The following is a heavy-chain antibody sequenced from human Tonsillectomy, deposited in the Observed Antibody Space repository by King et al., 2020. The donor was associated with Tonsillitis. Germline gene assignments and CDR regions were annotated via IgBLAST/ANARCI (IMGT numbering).Heavy chain of an antibody. Sequence: VQLVESGGGLVKPGGSLRLSCAASGFTFSSYSMNWVRQAPGKGLEWVSSISSSSSYIYYADSVKGRFTISRDNAKNSLYLQMKSLRAEDTAVYYCAGEADYGDYNHDYLGQGTLVTVSS. V-gene: IGHV3-21*01. CDR1: GFTFSSYS. CDR2: ISSSSSYI. CDR3: AGEADYGDYNHDY. J-gene: IGHJ4*02. D-gene: IGHD4-17*01.